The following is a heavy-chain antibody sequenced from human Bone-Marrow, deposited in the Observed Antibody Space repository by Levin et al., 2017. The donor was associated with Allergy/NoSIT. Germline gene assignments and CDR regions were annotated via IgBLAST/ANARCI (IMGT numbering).Heavy chain of an antibody. J-gene: IGHJ6*02. CDR1: GYTFTGYY. CDR3: ARVAVARYYYYGMDV. V-gene: IGHV1-2*06. CDR2: INPNSGGT. D-gene: IGHD6-19*01. Sequence: ASVKVSCKASGYTFTGYYMHWVRQAPGQGLEWMGRINPNSGGTNYAQKFQGRVTMTRDTSISTAYMELSRLRSDDTAVYYCARVAVARYYYYGMDVWGQGTTVTVSS.